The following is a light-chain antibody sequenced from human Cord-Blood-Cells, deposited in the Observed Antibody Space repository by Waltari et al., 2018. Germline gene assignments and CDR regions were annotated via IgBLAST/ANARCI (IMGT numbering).Light chain of an antibody. CDR2: NVS. V-gene: IGLV2-14*01. CDR1: SGVAGGYNS. CDR3: SSYTSSSTV. J-gene: IGLJ3*02. Sequence: SSLTLPASVPGLPGPSPTTSCTRASGVAGGYNSVTWYNQHAGKAPKLMIYNVSNRPSGVSNRVSGSKSGNTASLTISGLQAEDEADYYCSSYTSSSTVFGGGTKLTVL.